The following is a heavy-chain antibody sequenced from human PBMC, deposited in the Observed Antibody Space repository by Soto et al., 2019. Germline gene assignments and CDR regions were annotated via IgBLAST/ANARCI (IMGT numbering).Heavy chain of an antibody. V-gene: IGHV3-9*01. CDR2: ISWNSGRI. Sequence: EMQLVESGGGLVQPGRSLRLSCAASGFTVDDYAMYWVRQAPGKGLEWVSGISWNSGRIGYADSVKGRFTISRANAKNSLYPQMTSLRPEDTALSYCAKARLWGGDGYNSYYYNAMDVWGHGTTGTVS. J-gene: IGHJ6*02. CDR3: AKARLWGGDGYNSYYYNAMDV. D-gene: IGHD3-16*01. CDR1: GFTVDDYA.